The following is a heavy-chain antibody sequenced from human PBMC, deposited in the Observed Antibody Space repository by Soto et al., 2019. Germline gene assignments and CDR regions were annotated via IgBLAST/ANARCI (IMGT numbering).Heavy chain of an antibody. Sequence: ASVKVSCKAPGYTFSSYYMHWVRQAPGHGLEWMGVINPSGDSTSYAQKFQGRVTITRDTSTSTLFMELSSLRSEDTAVYFCARDWEFGYWGQGSLVTVSS. CDR2: INPSGDST. CDR3: ARDWEFGY. V-gene: IGHV1-46*01. CDR1: GYTFSSYY. J-gene: IGHJ4*02. D-gene: IGHD1-26*01.